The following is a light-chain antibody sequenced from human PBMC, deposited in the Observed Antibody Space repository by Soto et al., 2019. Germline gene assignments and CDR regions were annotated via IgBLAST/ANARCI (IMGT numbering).Light chain of an antibody. V-gene: IGKV3-20*01. CDR3: QQSNNWPWT. CDR2: GAS. Sequence: EIVLTQSPGTLSLSPGERATLSCRPSQSVSSSYLAWYQQKPGQAPRLLIYGASSRATGIPDRFSGSGSGTDFTLTISRLEPEDFAVYYCQQSNNWPWTFGQGTKVDIK. CDR1: QSVSSSY. J-gene: IGKJ1*01.